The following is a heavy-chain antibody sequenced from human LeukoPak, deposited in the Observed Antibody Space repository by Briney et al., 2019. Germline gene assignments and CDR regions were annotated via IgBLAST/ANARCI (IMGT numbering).Heavy chain of an antibody. D-gene: IGHD4-17*01. J-gene: IGHJ4*02. CDR3: ARDQATTPTTVTTTDY. Sequence: WIRQPPGKGLEWVSSISSSSSYIYYADSVKGRFAISRDNAQNSLYLQMNSLRAEDTGVYYCARDQATTPTTVTTTDYWGQGSLVTVSS. CDR2: ISSSSSYI. V-gene: IGHV3-21*01.